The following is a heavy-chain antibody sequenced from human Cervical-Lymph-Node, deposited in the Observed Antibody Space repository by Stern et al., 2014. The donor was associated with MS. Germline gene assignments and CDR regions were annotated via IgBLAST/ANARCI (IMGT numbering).Heavy chain of an antibody. Sequence: QVQLVESGAEVKKPGSSVKVSCKASGGTFTSYAISWVRQAPGQGLEWMGGIIPIFGTAAYAQKFQGRVTITADESTSTAYMELSSLRSEDTAVYYCARGLAARPNSLDYWGQGTLVTVSS. V-gene: IGHV1-69*01. D-gene: IGHD6-6*01. J-gene: IGHJ4*02. CDR2: IIPIFGTA. CDR3: ARGLAARPNSLDY. CDR1: GGTFTSYA.